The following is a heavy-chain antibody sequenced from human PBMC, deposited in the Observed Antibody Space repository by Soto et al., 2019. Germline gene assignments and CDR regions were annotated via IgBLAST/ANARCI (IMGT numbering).Heavy chain of an antibody. CDR2: ISYDGSNK. CDR3: ARDRGYSSSWYYYGMDV. D-gene: IGHD6-13*01. Sequence: QVQLVESGGGVVQPGRSLRLSCAASGFTFSSYAMHWVRQAPGKGLEWVAVISYDGSNKYYADSVKGRFTISRDNSKNTLYLEMNSLRAEDTDVYYCARDRGYSSSWYYYGMDVWGQGTTVTVSS. CDR1: GFTFSSYA. J-gene: IGHJ6*02. V-gene: IGHV3-30-3*01.